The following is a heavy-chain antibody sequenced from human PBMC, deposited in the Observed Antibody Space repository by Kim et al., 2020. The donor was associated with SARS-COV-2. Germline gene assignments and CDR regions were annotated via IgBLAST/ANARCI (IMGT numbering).Heavy chain of an antibody. CDR1: GGSISSYY. CDR3: ARDRGYDFWSGDGNYGMDV. CDR2: IYYSGST. J-gene: IGHJ6*02. D-gene: IGHD3-3*01. V-gene: IGHV4-59*01. Sequence: SETLSLTCTVSGGSISSYYWSWIRQPPGKGLEWIGYIYYSGSTNYNPSLKSRVTISVDTSKNQFSLKLSSVTAADTAVYYCARDRGYDFWSGDGNYGMDVWGQGTTVTVSS.